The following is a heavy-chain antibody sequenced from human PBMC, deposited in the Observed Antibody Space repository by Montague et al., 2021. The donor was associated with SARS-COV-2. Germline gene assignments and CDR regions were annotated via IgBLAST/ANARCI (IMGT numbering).Heavy chain of an antibody. D-gene: IGHD3-10*01. V-gene: IGHV4-59*11. CDR3: ARATSVRGAVSWFDP. CDR1: GGSISSHF. J-gene: IGHJ5*02. Sequence: SETLSLTCTVSGGSISSHFWSFIRHPPGKGLEWMGYINSNGGTNDNPSLRIRLTMSVDTSKTQFSLQLRSMTPADTAAYFCARATSVRGAVSWFDPWGQGTLVTVSS. CDR2: INSNGGT.